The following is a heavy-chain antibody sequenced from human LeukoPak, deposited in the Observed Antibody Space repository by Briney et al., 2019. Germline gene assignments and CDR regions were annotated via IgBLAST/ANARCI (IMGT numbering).Heavy chain of an antibody. CDR1: GFTFSNYW. Sequence: PGGSLRLSCAASGFTFSNYWMDWVRQAPGKGLVWVTSIKSDGRNKNYADSVKGRFTISRDNAKNTLFLQMNSLRAEDTAVYYFVRDWSSSFDHWGEGTLVSVSS. D-gene: IGHD2-8*02. J-gene: IGHJ4*02. CDR3: VRDWSSSFDH. CDR2: IKSDGRNK. V-gene: IGHV3-74*01.